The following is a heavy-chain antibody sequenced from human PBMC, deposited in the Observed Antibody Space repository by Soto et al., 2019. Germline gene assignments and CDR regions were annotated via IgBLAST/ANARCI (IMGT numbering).Heavy chain of an antibody. D-gene: IGHD6-19*01. CDR1: GFTFSNYE. V-gene: IGHV3-48*03. CDR3: ARVNLDSSGHHFDE. CDR2: ISSAASAV. J-gene: IGHJ4*02. Sequence: GGSLILSCAASGFTFSNYEMNWVRQAPGKGLEWVSYISSAASAVYYTDSVKGRFTISRDNAKNSLYLQMNSLSAEDTAVYYCARVNLDSSGHHFDEWVKGNLVTFS.